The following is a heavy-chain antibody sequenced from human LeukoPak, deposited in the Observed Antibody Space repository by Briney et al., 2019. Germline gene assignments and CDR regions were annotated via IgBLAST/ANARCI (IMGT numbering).Heavy chain of an antibody. CDR2: INHSGST. J-gene: IGHJ4*02. CDR1: GGSFSGYY. Sequence: SETLSLTCAVYGGSFSGYYWSWIRQPPGKGLEWIGEINHSGSTNYNPSHKSRVTISVDTSKNQFSLKLSSVTAADTAVYYCARVGAQHFDYWGQGTLVTVSS. D-gene: IGHD1-26*01. V-gene: IGHV4-34*01. CDR3: ARVGAQHFDY.